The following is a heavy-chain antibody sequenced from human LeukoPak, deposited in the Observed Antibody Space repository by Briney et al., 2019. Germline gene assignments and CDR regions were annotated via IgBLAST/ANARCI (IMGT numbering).Heavy chain of an antibody. CDR1: GFTFSNAW. J-gene: IGHJ4*02. Sequence: GGSLRLSCAASGFTFSNAWMSWVRQAPGKGLEWVGRIKSKTDGGTTDSAAPVKGRFTISRDDSKNTLYLQMNSMKTEDTAVYYCTTGVVVAAEYYFDYGGQGTLVTVSS. CDR2: IKSKTDGGTT. D-gene: IGHD2-15*01. V-gene: IGHV3-15*01. CDR3: TTGVVVAAEYYFDY.